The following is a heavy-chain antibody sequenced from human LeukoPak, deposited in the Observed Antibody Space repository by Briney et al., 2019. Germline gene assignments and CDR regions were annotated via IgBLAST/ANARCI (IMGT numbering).Heavy chain of an antibody. CDR2: IIPIFGTA. CDR1: GYTFTSYA. CDR3: ASEYYYDSSGYYPFDY. Sequence: SVKVSCKASGYTFTSYAISWVRQAPGQGLEWMGRIIPIFGTANYAQKFQGRVTITTDESTSTAYMELSSLRSEDTAVYYCASEYYYDSSGYYPFDYWGQGTLVTVSS. J-gene: IGHJ4*02. D-gene: IGHD3-22*01. V-gene: IGHV1-69*05.